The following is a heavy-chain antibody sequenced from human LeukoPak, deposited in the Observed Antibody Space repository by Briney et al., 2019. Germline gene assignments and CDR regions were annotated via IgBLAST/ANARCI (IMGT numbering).Heavy chain of an antibody. V-gene: IGHV3-33*01. CDR2: IWYDGSNK. J-gene: IGHJ4*02. CDR3: AREGYGDYALDY. D-gene: IGHD4-17*01. CDR1: GFSFSSYG. Sequence: GGSLRLSCAASGFSFSSYGMHWVRQAPGKGLEWVAVIWYDGSNKFYADSVKGRFTISRDNSKNTLYLQMNSLRAEDTAVYYCAREGYGDYALDYWGQGTPVTVSS.